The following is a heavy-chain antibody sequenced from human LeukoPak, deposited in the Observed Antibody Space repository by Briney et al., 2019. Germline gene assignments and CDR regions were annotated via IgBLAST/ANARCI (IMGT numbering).Heavy chain of an antibody. Sequence: SETLSLTCTVSGGSISSSSYYWGWIRQPPGKGLEWIGSIYYSGSTYYNPSLKSRFTISVDTSKNQFSLKLSSVTAADTAVYYCARERRYYGSGSYYADYWGQGTLVTVSS. CDR2: IYYSGST. J-gene: IGHJ4*02. CDR1: GGSISSSSYY. D-gene: IGHD3-10*01. CDR3: ARERRYYGSGSYYADY. V-gene: IGHV4-39*07.